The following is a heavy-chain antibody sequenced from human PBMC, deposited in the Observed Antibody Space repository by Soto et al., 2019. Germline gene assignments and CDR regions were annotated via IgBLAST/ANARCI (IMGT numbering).Heavy chain of an antibody. CDR2: ISYDGSNK. CDR3: AKVYGTYQLLEDSLGSYYYYGMDV. D-gene: IGHD2-2*01. Sequence: QVQLVESGGGVVQPGRSLRLSCAASGFTFSSYGMHWVRQAPGKGLEWVAVISYDGSNKYYADSVKGRFTISRDNSKNTLYLQMDSLRAEGTAVYYCAKVYGTYQLLEDSLGSYYYYGMDVWGQGTTVTVSS. J-gene: IGHJ6*01. V-gene: IGHV3-30*18. CDR1: GFTFSSYG.